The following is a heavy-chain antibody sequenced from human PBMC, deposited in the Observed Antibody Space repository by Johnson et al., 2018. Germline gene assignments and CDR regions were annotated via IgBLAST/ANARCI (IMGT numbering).Heavy chain of an antibody. D-gene: IGHD3-10*01. V-gene: IGHV3-30*18. CDR2: ISYDGSNK. CDR1: GFTFSSYG. Sequence: VQLLEAGGGVVQPGRSLRLSCAASGFTFSSYGMHWVRQAPGKGLEWVAVISYDGSNKYYADSVKGRFTISRDNSKNTLYLQRNSLRPEDTALYFCAKSARGIILGYYYYMDVWGKGTTVTVSS. CDR3: AKSARGIILGYYYYMDV. J-gene: IGHJ6*03.